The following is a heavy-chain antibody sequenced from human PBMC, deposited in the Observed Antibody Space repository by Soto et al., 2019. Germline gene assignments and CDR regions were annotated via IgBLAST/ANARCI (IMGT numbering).Heavy chain of an antibody. CDR2: IHWNDDK. CDR3: AHSPWGATPDY. CDR1: GFSLRARGVG. Sequence: QITLKESGPALVKPTQTLTLTCTVSGFSLRARGVGVSWIRQPPGKALEWLGIIHWNDDKRYSPSLQSRLTITKDTSKDQVVLTMTNMDPLDTATYYCAHSPWGATPDYWGQGTLVTVSS. J-gene: IGHJ4*02. V-gene: IGHV2-5*01. D-gene: IGHD3-16*01.